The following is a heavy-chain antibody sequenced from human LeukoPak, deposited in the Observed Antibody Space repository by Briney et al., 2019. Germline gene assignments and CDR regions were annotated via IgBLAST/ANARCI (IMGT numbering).Heavy chain of an antibody. J-gene: IGHJ4*02. CDR2: IYYSGST. D-gene: IGHD3-22*01. V-gene: IGHV4-39*07. CDR3: AREILYDSTGYYL. CDR1: GGSISSNSYY. Sequence: SETLSLTCTASGGSISSNSYYWGWIRQPPGKGLGWIGSIYYSGSTYYNPSLNIRVTISVDTSKNQFSLNLRSVTAADTAVYYCAREILYDSTGYYLWGQGTLVTVSS.